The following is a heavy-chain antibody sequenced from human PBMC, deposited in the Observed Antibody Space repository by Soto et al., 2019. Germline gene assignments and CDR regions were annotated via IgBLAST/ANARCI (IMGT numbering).Heavy chain of an antibody. D-gene: IGHD2-8*01. CDR3: AGRYCTNGVCPFDS. CDR2: ISSSSGRV. J-gene: IGHJ4*02. V-gene: IGHV3-21*01. CDR1: EFTFSTYS. Sequence: EVQLVESGGGLVKPGESLRLSCAASEFTFSTYSMYWVRQAPGKGLEWVSSISSSSGRVYYADSVKGRFTISRDNAKNSLFLQMNSLRAEDTAVYYCAGRYCTNGVCPFDSWGQGTLVTVSS.